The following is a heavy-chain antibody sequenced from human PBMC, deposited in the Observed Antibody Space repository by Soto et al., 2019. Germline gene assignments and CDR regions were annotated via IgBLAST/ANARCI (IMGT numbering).Heavy chain of an antibody. CDR1: GFTFSSFA. Sequence: EVQLLESGGGLVQPGGSLRLSCAASGFTFSSFAMTWVRQAPGKGLEWVSIISGSGSTTYYADSVRGRFTISRDNSKNTLYLQMDSTRAEDTAVYYCAKDIVEVANGYFDYWGQGNLVTVSS. J-gene: IGHJ4*02. CDR3: AKDIVEVANGYFDY. D-gene: IGHD2-2*01. V-gene: IGHV3-23*01. CDR2: ISGSGSTT.